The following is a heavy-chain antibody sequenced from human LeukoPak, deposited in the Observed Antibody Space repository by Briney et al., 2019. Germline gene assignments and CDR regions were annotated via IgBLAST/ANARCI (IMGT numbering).Heavy chain of an antibody. CDR1: GYTFTRYY. J-gene: IGHJ4*02. CDR3: ARGYCSSTSCYLYFDY. V-gene: IGHV1-2*02. CDR2: INPNSGGT. Sequence: ASVKVSCKASGYTFTRYYMHWVRQAPGQGLEWMGWINPNSGGTNYAQKFQGRVTMTRDTSISTAYMELSRLRSDDTAVYYCARGYCSSTSCYLYFDYWGQGTLVTVSS. D-gene: IGHD2-2*01.